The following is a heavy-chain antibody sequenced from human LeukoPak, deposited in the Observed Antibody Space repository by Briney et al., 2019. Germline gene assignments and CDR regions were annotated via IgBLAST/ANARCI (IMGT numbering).Heavy chain of an antibody. CDR2: IYYISNT. CDR1: GASVGSAGYY. CDR3: ARTQSQSGSYRYYFGY. Sequence: SETLSLTCTVSGASVGSAGYYWSRIRQPPGGGLEWIGYIYYISNTNYNPSLKSRVTMSVDPSKNQFSLKLNSVTAADTAVYYCARTQSQSGSYRYYFGYWGQGTLVTVSS. J-gene: IGHJ4*02. D-gene: IGHD1-26*01. V-gene: IGHV4-61*08.